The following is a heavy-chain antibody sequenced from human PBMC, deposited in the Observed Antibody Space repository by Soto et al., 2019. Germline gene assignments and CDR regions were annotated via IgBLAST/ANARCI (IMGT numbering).Heavy chain of an antibody. CDR1: GGSISSGGYY. Sequence: PSETLSLTCTVSGGSISSGGYYWSWIRQHPGKGLEWIGYIYYSGSTYYNPSLKSRVTISVDTSKNQFSLKLSSVTAADTAVYYCARDIEDYVWGSYRYTHAFDIWGQGTMVTVSS. J-gene: IGHJ3*02. CDR2: IYYSGST. D-gene: IGHD3-16*02. CDR3: ARDIEDYVWGSYRYTHAFDI. V-gene: IGHV4-31*03.